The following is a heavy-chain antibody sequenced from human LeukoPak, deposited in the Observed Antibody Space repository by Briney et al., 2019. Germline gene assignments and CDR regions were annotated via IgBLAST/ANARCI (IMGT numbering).Heavy chain of an antibody. J-gene: IGHJ2*01. CDR3: ARKLENLVCFDL. D-gene: IGHD1-1*01. CDR2: IYYSGST. CDR1: GGSISSGSYY. V-gene: IGHV4-39*01. Sequence: PSETLSLTCTVSGGSISSGSYYWGWIRQPPGKGLEWIGSIYYSGSTYYNPSLKSRVTISVDTSKNQFSLKLSSVTAADTAVYYCARKLENLVCFDLWGRGTLVTVSS.